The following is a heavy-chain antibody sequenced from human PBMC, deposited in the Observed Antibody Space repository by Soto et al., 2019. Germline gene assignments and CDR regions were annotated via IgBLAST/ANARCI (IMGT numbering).Heavy chain of an antibody. Sequence: QIQLVQSGAEVKKPGASVKVSCRASGYSFANNGITWVRQAPGQGLEWMGWISGYNGNTKYAQSVQDRVTITTDTSTSTAYMELRRLSSDDTAVYYCAKSHGSGRADFWGQGTLVTVSS. J-gene: IGHJ4*02. D-gene: IGHD3-10*01. CDR2: ISGYNGNT. CDR1: GYSFANNG. CDR3: AKSHGSGRADF. V-gene: IGHV1-18*01.